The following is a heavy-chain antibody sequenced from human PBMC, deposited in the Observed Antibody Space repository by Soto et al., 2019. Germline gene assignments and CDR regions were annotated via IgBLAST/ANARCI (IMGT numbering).Heavy chain of an antibody. CDR2: ISGGGGNT. V-gene: IGHV3-23*01. Sequence: EVQLLESGGGLVQPGGSLRLSCAASGFTFSNYAMSWVRQTPGKGLEWVSTISGGGGNTYYPDSVKGRFTISRDNSKDTVYLQMNSLRAEYTAIYYCAKERLGRGADYWGQGALLTVTS. CDR1: GFTFSNYA. J-gene: IGHJ4*02. CDR3: AKERLGRGADY.